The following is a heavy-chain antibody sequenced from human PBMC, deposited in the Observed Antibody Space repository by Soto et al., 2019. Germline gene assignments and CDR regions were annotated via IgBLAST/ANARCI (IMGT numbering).Heavy chain of an antibody. CDR3: ARDTWSWNYDY. V-gene: IGHV3-30-3*01. Sequence: GGSLRLSCTASGLTLSTNAMNWVRQAPGKGLEWVAVISYDGGNKYYADSVKGRFTISRDNSKNTLYLQMNSLRTEDTALYYCARDTWSWNYDYWGQGTQVTVSS. J-gene: IGHJ4*02. CDR1: GLTLSTNA. CDR2: ISYDGGNK. D-gene: IGHD1-7*01.